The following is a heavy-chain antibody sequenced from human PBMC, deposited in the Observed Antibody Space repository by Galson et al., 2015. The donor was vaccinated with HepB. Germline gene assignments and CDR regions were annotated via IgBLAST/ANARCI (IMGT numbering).Heavy chain of an antibody. Sequence: SLRLSCAASGFSFSSYWMSWVRQAPGKGLEWVANINQDGSDTYYGDSVKGRFTISRDNAKNSVYLQMSSLRAEDTAVYYCAKDSSAAALDYWGQGTLVTVSS. J-gene: IGHJ4*02. CDR1: GFSFSSYW. CDR3: AKDSSAAALDY. D-gene: IGHD6-13*01. CDR2: INQDGSDT. V-gene: IGHV3-7*03.